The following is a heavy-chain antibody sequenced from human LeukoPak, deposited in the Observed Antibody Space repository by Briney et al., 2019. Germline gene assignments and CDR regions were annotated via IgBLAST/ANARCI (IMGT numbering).Heavy chain of an antibody. CDR2: IYTSGST. CDR1: GGPISSYH. D-gene: IGHD6-6*01. Sequence: SETLSLTCTGSGGPISSYHWSWIPQPPGKGLEWIGYIYTSGSTNYHPSLKSRVTISVATPKNQFSLKLSSVTAADTAVYCSARQSSSGWFDPWGQGTQVTVSS. J-gene: IGHJ5*02. V-gene: IGHV4-4*09. CDR3: ARQSSSGWFDP.